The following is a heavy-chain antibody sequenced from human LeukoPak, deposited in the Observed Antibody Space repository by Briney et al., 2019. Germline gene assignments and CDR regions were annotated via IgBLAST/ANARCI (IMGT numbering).Heavy chain of an antibody. CDR3: SRGMITFGGVIVHNWFDP. CDR2: ISSNGGST. Sequence: GGSLRLSCAASGFTFSSYAMHWVRQAPGKGLEYVSAISSNGGSTYYANSVKGRFTISRDNPKNTLYLQMGSLRAEDMAVYYCSRGMITFGGVIVHNWFDPWGQGTLVTVSS. V-gene: IGHV3-64*01. J-gene: IGHJ5*02. D-gene: IGHD3-16*02. CDR1: GFTFSSYA.